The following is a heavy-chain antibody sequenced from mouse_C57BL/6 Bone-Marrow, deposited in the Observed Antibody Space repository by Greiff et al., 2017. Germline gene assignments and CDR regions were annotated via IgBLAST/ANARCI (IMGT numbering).Heavy chain of an antibody. CDR1: GFTFSDYY. Sequence: EVMLVESEGGLVQPGSSMKLSCTASGFTFSDYYMAWVRQVPEKGLEWVANINYDGSSTYYLDSLKSRFIISRDNAKNILYLQMSSLKSEDTATYYCARDYYGSDYYAMDYWGQGTSVTVSS. J-gene: IGHJ4*01. V-gene: IGHV5-16*01. D-gene: IGHD1-1*01. CDR2: INYDGSST. CDR3: ARDYYGSDYYAMDY.